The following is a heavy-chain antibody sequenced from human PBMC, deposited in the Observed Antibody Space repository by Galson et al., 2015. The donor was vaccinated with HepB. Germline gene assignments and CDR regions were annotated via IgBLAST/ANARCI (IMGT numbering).Heavy chain of an antibody. CDR1: GYTFTSYG. V-gene: IGHV1-18*01. CDR2: ISAYNGNT. D-gene: IGHD3-16*01. Sequence: SVKASCKASGYTFTSYGISWVRQAPGQGLEWMGWISAYNGNTNYAQKLQGRVTMTTDTSTSTAYMELRSLRSDDTAVYYCARDKWTYYDYVWGSYIAFFDYWGQGTLVTVSS. J-gene: IGHJ4*02. CDR3: ARDKWTYYDYVWGSYIAFFDY.